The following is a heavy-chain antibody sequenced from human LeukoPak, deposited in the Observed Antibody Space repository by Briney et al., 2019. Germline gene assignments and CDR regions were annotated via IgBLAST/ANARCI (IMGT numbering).Heavy chain of an antibody. CDR1: GFTFSRYT. D-gene: IGHD3-3*01. CDR3: AKAGPRGFGEVIIRPPQYFDY. J-gene: IGHJ4*02. Sequence: PGGSLRLSCAVSGFTFSRYTMNWVRQVPGKGLEWVSCISGGSGSSSYIYYADSVKGRFTISRDNAKNSLYLQINSLRAEDTAVYFCAKAGPRGFGEVIIRPPQYFDYWGQGTLVTVSS. CDR2: ISGGSGSSSYI. V-gene: IGHV3-21*04.